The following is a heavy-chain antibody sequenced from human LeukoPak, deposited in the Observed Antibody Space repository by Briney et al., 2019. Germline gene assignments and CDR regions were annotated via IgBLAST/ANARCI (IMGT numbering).Heavy chain of an antibody. V-gene: IGHV3-74*03. CDR2: ISSDGSVT. Sequence: GGSLRLSCAASGFTFSSYSMNWVRQAPGKGLVWVSCISSDGSVTKYADSVKGRFTISRDNAVNTLYLQMNSLRVEDTAVYYCVRGSLRLPRSTPDYWGQGTLVTVSS. D-gene: IGHD2-21*02. CDR1: GFTFSSYS. J-gene: IGHJ4*02. CDR3: VRGSLRLPRSTPDY.